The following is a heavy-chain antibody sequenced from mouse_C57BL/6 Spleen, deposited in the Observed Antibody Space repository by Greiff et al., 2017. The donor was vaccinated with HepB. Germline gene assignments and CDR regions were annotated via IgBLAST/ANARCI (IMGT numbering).Heavy chain of an antibody. CDR1: GYTFTSYW. V-gene: IGHV1-69*01. D-gene: IGHD2-5*01. CDR2: IDPSDSYT. CDR3: ARGSNYGGKYAMDY. Sequence: QVHVKQPGAELVMPGASVKLSCKASGYTFTSYWMHWVKQRPGQGLEWIGEIDPSDSYTNYNQKFKGKSTLTVDKSSSTAYMQLSSLTSEDSAVYYCARGSNYGGKYAMDYWGQGTSVTVSS. J-gene: IGHJ4*01.